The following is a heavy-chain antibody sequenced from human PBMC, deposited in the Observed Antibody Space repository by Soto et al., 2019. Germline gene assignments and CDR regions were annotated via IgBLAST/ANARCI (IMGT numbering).Heavy chain of an antibody. CDR1: GYTFTGYY. J-gene: IGHJ4*02. D-gene: IGHD2-15*01. CDR2: INPSSGGT. CDR3: ARLYYSGGSYSIDY. Sequence: ASVKVSCKASGYTFTGYYMHWVRQAPGQGLEWMGWINPSSGGTNYAQKFQGWVTMTRDTSTSTAYMELSSLRSEDTAVYYCARLYYSGGSYSIDYWGQGTLVTGSS. V-gene: IGHV1-2*04.